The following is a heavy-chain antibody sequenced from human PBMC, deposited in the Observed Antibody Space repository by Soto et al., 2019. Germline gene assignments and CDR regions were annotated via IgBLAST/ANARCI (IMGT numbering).Heavy chain of an antibody. J-gene: IGHJ6*02. D-gene: IGHD1-1*01. CDR2: DIPLFDTA. CDR3: ATGGNHDGYNFYHGMDV. CDR1: GGIFTNNA. Sequence: QVQVVQSGAEVKKPGSSVKVSCKVSGGIFTNNAISWVRQSPGQGLAWLGGDIPLFDTAYYAQIFPGRPRISADGATTTAYMELSGLTLADTAVYFCATGGNHDGYNFYHGMDVWGQGTTVTVS. V-gene: IGHV1-69*01.